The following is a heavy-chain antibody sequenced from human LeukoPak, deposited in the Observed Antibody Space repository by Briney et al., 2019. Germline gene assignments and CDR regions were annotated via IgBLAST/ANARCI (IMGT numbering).Heavy chain of an antibody. J-gene: IGHJ6*03. V-gene: IGHV4-34*01. CDR2: INHSGST. Sequence: PSETLSLTCAVYGGSFSGYYWSWIRQPPGKGLEWIGEINHSGSTNYNPSLKSRVTISVDTSKNQFSLKLSSVTTADTAVYYCARHFIVATRYYYYYYYMDVWGKGTTVTISS. CDR3: ARHFIVATRYYYYYYYMDV. CDR1: GGSFSGYY. D-gene: IGHD5-12*01.